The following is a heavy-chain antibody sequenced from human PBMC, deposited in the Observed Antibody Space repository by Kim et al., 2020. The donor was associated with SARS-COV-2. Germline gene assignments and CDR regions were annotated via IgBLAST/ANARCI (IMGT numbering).Heavy chain of an antibody. CDR3: ARLPPDCSSTSCYLHYFDY. J-gene: IGHJ4*02. V-gene: IGHV5-51*01. Sequence: GESLKISCKGSGYSFTSYWIGWVRQMPGKGLEWMGIIYPGDSDTRYSPSFQGQVTISADKSISTAYLQWSSLKASDTAMYYCARLPPDCSSTSCYLHYFDYWGQGTLVTVSS. CDR1: GYSFTSYW. D-gene: IGHD2-2*01. CDR2: IYPGDSDT.